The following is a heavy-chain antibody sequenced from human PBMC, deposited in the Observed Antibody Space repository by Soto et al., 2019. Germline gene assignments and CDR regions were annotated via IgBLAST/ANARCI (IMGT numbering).Heavy chain of an antibody. Sequence: EVQLVESGGGLVQPGGSLRLSCSASGFIFSSYEMNWVRQAPGKGLVWVSYISSSATTIYYADSVKGRFTISRDNAKNSLYLHMNSLRAEDTAVSYCARVIRSSGWYWIDYWGQGTLVTVSS. J-gene: IGHJ4*02. D-gene: IGHD6-19*01. CDR2: ISSSATTI. CDR3: ARVIRSSGWYWIDY. V-gene: IGHV3-48*03. CDR1: GFIFSSYE.